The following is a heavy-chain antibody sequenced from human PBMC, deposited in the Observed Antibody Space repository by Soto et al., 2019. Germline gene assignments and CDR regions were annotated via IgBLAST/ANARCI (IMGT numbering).Heavy chain of an antibody. J-gene: IGHJ5*02. Sequence: SETLSLTCILSGGSFRPNYWSWIRQSPGKGLEWVGYIYFGGTTSYNPSLKSRVTISLETSKNQFSLRLNSVTAADTAVYYCARVRGNQLLGWFDPWGQGTLVTVSS. CDR1: GGSFRPNY. V-gene: IGHV4-4*09. CDR2: IYFGGTT. D-gene: IGHD2-2*01. CDR3: ARVRGNQLLGWFDP.